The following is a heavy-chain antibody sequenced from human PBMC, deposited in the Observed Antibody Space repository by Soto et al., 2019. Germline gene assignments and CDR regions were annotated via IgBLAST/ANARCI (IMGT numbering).Heavy chain of an antibody. Sequence: EVQLLESGGGLVQPGGSLRLACAASGFTFSSYAMSWVRQAPGKGLEWVSAISGSGGSTYYADSVKGRFTIYRDNSKNTLYLAMNSLIGEDTAVYYCAKGRSSGWDEGEDYWGQGTLVTVSS. CDR3: AKGRSSGWDEGEDY. V-gene: IGHV3-23*01. D-gene: IGHD6-19*01. J-gene: IGHJ4*02. CDR2: ISGSGGST. CDR1: GFTFSSYA.